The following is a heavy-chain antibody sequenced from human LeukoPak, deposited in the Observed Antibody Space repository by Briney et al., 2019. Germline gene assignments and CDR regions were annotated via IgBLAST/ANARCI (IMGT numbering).Heavy chain of an antibody. V-gene: IGHV4-38-2*02. CDR1: GYSISSGYY. CDR2: IYYSGTT. CDR3: ARDRPLLSGWSWFDP. D-gene: IGHD6-19*01. J-gene: IGHJ5*02. Sequence: SETLSLTCAVSGYSISSGYYGGWIRQPPGKGLEWIGTIYYSGTTFYNPSLKSRVTMSLDTSKNQFSLKLTSVTAADTAVYYCARDRPLLSGWSWFDPWGQGTLVTVYS.